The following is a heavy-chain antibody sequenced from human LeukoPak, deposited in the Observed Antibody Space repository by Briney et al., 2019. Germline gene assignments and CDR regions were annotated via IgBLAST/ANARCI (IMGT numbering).Heavy chain of an antibody. D-gene: IGHD6-19*01. CDR3: ARSGSSGWSLPFDY. J-gene: IGHJ4*02. CDR2: IKQDGSEK. Sequence: PGGSLRLSCAASGFTFSSYWMSWVRQAPGKGLEWVANIKQDGSEKYYVDSVKGRFTISRDNAKNSLYLQMNSLRAEDTAVYYCARSGSSGWSLPFDYWGQGTLVTVSS. CDR1: GFTFSSYW. V-gene: IGHV3-7*01.